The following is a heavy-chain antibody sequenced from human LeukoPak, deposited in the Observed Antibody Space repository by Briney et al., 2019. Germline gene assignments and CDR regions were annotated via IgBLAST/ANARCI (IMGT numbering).Heavy chain of an antibody. CDR2: IIPIFGTA. CDR1: GGTFSSYA. D-gene: IGHD3-3*01. V-gene: IGHV1-69*13. CDR3: ARVERYYDFWSGYYTRWFDP. Sequence: SVKVSCKASGGTFSSYAISWVRQAPGQGLGWMGGIIPIFGTANYAQKFQGRVTITADESTSTAYMELSSLRSEDTAVYYCARVERYYDFWSGYYTRWFDPWGQGTLVTVSS. J-gene: IGHJ5*02.